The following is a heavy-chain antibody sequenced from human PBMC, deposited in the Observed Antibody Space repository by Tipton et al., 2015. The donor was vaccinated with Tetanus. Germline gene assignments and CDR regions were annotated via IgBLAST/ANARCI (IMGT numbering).Heavy chain of an antibody. CDR1: GYKFTTEW. Sequence: VQLVQSGAEMKKPGESLKISCQASGYKFTTEWIGWVRQMPGKGLEWMGIIFPGDSDTRYSPSFQGQVTISADKSINTVYLQWRSLKASDTAMYCCARLTNFGVILITKGFHIWGQGTMVTVSS. D-gene: IGHD3-3*01. CDR3: ARLTNFGVILITKGFHI. V-gene: IGHV5-51*01. J-gene: IGHJ3*02. CDR2: IFPGDSDT.